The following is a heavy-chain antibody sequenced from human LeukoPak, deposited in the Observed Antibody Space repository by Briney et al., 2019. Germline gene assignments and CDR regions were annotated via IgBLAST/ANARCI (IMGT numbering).Heavy chain of an antibody. CDR1: GGSISSYY. Sequence: PSETLSLTCTVSGGSISSYYWSWIRQPPGKGLEWIGYIYYSGSTNYNPSLKSRVTISVDTSKNQFSLKLSSVTAVDTAVYYCARGADSYGYGSYFDYWGQGTLVTVSS. CDR2: IYYSGST. D-gene: IGHD5-18*01. V-gene: IGHV4-59*01. J-gene: IGHJ4*02. CDR3: ARGADSYGYGSYFDY.